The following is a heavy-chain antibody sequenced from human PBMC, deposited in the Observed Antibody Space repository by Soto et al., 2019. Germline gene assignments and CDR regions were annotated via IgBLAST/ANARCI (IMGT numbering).Heavy chain of an antibody. CDR3: ARGLTAGVFYDHTWGGYLPKTYGLDV. J-gene: IGHJ6*02. D-gene: IGHD3-16*02. CDR1: GFTFNSYW. CDR2: IKQDGREQ. V-gene: IGHV3-7*01. Sequence: EVQLVESGGGLVQPGGSVRLACAASGFTFNSYWMNWVRQAPGKGLEWVANIKQDGREQYFVDSVRGRFSVSRDNANNLMYLEMSSLRVEDTAVYYCARGLTAGVFYDHTWGGYLPKTYGLDVWGQGTAVTVSS.